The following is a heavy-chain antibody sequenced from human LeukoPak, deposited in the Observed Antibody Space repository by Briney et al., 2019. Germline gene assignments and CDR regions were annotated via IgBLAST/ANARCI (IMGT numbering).Heavy chain of an antibody. D-gene: IGHD3-22*01. CDR3: AKEEEYYYDSGGYYVEYFQH. CDR2: ISGSGGTT. CDR1: GFTFNNYA. V-gene: IGHV3-23*01. J-gene: IGHJ1*01. Sequence: GGSLRLSCAASGFTFNNYAMSWVRQAPGKGLEWVSAISGSGGTTYYADSVKGRFTFSRDNSKNTLYLQMNSLRAEDTAVYYCAKEEEYYYDSGGYYVEYFQHWGQGTLVTVSS.